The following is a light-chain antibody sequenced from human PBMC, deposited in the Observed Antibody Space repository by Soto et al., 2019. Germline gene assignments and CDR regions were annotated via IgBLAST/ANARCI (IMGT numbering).Light chain of an antibody. J-gene: IGKJ1*01. Sequence: VLTQSPATLSVSPVESAMLFCRACQSVSSNLAWYQQIPVHAPRLLIYGASTRPIGIPARFSGSGSETEFTLTISSLQADDFADYYCQQYNRCPWTFGQGTKVDIK. CDR1: QSVSSN. V-gene: IGKV3-15*01. CDR3: QQYNRCPWT. CDR2: GAS.